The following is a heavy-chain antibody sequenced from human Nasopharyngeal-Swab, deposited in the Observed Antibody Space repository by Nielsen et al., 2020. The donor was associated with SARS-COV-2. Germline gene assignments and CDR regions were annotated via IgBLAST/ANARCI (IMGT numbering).Heavy chain of an antibody. Sequence: GESLKISCAASRFTFSTYWMSWVRQAPGKGLEWVANINQDGSEQYYVDSVKGRFTISRDNAKTSLYLQMNSLRADDTAVYYCARDLAGSDYWGQGTLVTVSS. CDR2: INQDGSEQ. V-gene: IGHV3-7*01. J-gene: IGHJ4*02. D-gene: IGHD6-13*01. CDR3: ARDLAGSDY. CDR1: RFTFSTYW.